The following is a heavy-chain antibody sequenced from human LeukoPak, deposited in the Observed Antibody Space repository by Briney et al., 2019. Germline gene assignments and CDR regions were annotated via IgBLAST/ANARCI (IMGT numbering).Heavy chain of an antibody. Sequence: GESLKISCKGSRYSFTSYWIGWVRQMPGKGLEWMGIIYPGDSETKYSPSFQGQVTISADKSISTAYLQWSSLKASDTAMYYCASPYETYYYDSSGYSVTDWYFDLWGRGTLVTVSS. CDR1: RYSFTSYW. J-gene: IGHJ2*01. V-gene: IGHV5-51*01. D-gene: IGHD3-22*01. CDR2: IYPGDSET. CDR3: ASPYETYYYDSSGYSVTDWYFDL.